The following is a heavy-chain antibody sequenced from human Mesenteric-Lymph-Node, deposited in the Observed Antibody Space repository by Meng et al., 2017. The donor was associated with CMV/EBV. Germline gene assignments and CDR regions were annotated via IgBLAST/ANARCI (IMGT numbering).Heavy chain of an antibody. D-gene: IGHD1-1*01. CDR2: ISAYNGNT. V-gene: IGHV1-18*01. CDR1: GYTFTSYG. Sequence: ASVKVSCKASGYTFTSYGISWVRQAPGQGLEWMGWISAYNGNTNYAQKLQGRVTMTTDTSTSTVYMELSSLRSEDTAVYYCARDGGGLERRVFYYGMDVWGQGTTVTVSS. J-gene: IGHJ6*02. CDR3: ARDGGGLERRVFYYGMDV.